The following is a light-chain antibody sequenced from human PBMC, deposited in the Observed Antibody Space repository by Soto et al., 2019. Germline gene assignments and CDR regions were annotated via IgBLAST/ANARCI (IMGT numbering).Light chain of an antibody. V-gene: IGKV3-11*01. Sequence: EIVSTQSPAAASLSPGERVTLSCRASQYVNIYLAWYQQKPGQAPRLLIYDASNRATGVPARFGGSGSGTDFTLTISSLESEDFAVYYCQQRANWPLTFGGGTKVDI. CDR2: DAS. CDR3: QQRANWPLT. J-gene: IGKJ4*01. CDR1: QYVNIY.